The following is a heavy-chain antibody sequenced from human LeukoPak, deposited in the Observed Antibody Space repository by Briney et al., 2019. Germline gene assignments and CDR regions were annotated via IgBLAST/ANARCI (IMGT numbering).Heavy chain of an antibody. CDR2: ISGSGGST. V-gene: IGHV3-23*01. J-gene: IGHJ4*02. CDR1: GFTFSSYT. Sequence: GGSLRFSCAASGFTFSSYTMSWVRQAPGKGLEWVSAISGSGGSTYYADSVKGRFTISRDNSKNTLYLQMNSLRAEDTAVYYCAKGPSGSSWYRGGFGYWGQGTLVTVSS. D-gene: IGHD6-13*01. CDR3: AKGPSGSSWYRGGFGY.